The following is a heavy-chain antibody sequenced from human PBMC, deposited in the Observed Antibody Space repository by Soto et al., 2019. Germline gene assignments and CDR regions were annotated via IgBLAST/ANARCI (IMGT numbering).Heavy chain of an antibody. J-gene: IGHJ4*02. CDR3: ARHRETAFDY. CDR2: IYYSGST. V-gene: IGHV4-59*08. CDR1: GGSICSYY. Sequence: SETLSLTCTVSGGSICSYYWSWIRQPPGKGLEWIGYIYYSGSTNYNPSLKSRVTISVDTSKNQFSLKLSSVTAADTAVYYCARHRETAFDYWGQGTLVTVSS. D-gene: IGHD2-21*02.